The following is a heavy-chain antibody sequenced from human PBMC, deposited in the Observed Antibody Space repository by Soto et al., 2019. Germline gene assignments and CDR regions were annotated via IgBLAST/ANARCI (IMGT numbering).Heavy chain of an antibody. J-gene: IGHJ4*02. CDR3: ARQADYNILTGYFYYFDY. CDR1: GYSFTDYW. D-gene: IGHD3-9*01. V-gene: IGHV5-51*01. CDR2: IYPGDSDA. Sequence: XESLKISCKSSGYSFTDYWIGWVRQMPGKGLEWMGIIYPGDSDARYSPSFQGQVTISVDTSINTAFLRWNSLTASDTAMYYCARQADYNILTGYFYYFDYWGQG.